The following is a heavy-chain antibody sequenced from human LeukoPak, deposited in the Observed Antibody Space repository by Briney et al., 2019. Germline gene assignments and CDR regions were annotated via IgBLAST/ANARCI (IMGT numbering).Heavy chain of an antibody. Sequence: KSGGSLRLSCTASPSAFTFGAAGWSWFRQAPGKGLEWISFIRKKGYGETTDYAASVRGRFTISRDDANSIAYLQMNGLKTEDTALYYCSRGLHDYGDSNYYFDQWGQGTLVTVSS. CDR3: SRGLHDYGDSNYYFDQ. V-gene: IGHV3-49*05. CDR2: IRKKGYGETT. CDR1: PSAFTFGAAG. D-gene: IGHD4-17*01. J-gene: IGHJ4*02.